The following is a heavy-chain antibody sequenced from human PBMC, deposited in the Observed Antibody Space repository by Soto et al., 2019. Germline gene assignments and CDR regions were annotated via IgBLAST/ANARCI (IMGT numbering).Heavy chain of an antibody. CDR3: ARVFGYCSGGACSSLEY. V-gene: IGHV3-21*01. Sequence: GGSLRLSCAASGFTFSSHTMNWVRQAPGKGLEWVSSISSSSTYIYYADSVKGRFTISRDNAKNSLYLQMNSLRAEDTAVYYCARVFGYCSGGACSSLEYWGQGTLVTVSS. J-gene: IGHJ4*02. D-gene: IGHD2-15*01. CDR1: GFTFSSHT. CDR2: ISSSSTYI.